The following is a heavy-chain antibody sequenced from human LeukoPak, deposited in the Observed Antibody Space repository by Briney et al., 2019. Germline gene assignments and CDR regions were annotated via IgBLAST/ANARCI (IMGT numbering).Heavy chain of an antibody. D-gene: IGHD6-13*01. Sequence: ASVKVSCKASGYTFTSYYMHWVRQAPGQGLEWMGMINPSGGSTNYAQKFQARVTMTRDTSTGTVYMELSSLRSEDTAVYYCAREIAAAGTLDYWGQGTLVTVSS. CDR3: AREIAAAGTLDY. V-gene: IGHV1-46*01. J-gene: IGHJ4*02. CDR2: INPSGGST. CDR1: GYTFTSYY.